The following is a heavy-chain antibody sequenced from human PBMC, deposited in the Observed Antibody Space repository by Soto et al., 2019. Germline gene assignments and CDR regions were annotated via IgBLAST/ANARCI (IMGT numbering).Heavy chain of an antibody. V-gene: IGHV3-23*01. CDR2: IGGSGGST. CDR1: GFTFSSYA. Sequence: GGSLGLSCAASGFTFSSYAISWVRQAPVKGLEWVSAIGGSGGSTYYADSVKGRFTISRDNSKNMLYLQINSLRDEDKAVCYCAKDSQTTTVTVFDTRGQGNLVTVSS. D-gene: IGHD4-17*01. CDR3: AKDSQTTTVTVFDT. J-gene: IGHJ4*02.